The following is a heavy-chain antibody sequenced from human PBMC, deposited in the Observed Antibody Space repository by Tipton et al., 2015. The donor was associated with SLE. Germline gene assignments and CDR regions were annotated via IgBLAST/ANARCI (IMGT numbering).Heavy chain of an antibody. V-gene: IGHV3-66*02. CDR1: GFSFSNSD. J-gene: IGHJ4*02. Sequence: SLRLSCAASGFSFSNSDMSWVRQAPGKGLEWVSIIYSGGDTYYTNSVKGRFTISRDNFKNILYLQMNSLRTEDTAVYYCARVLGSGWYVNDYWGQGNLVTVSS. CDR2: IYSGGDT. CDR3: ARVLGSGWYVNDY. D-gene: IGHD6-19*01.